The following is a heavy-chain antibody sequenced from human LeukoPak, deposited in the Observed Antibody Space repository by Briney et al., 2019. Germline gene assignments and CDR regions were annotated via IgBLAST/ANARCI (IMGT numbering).Heavy chain of an antibody. CDR1: GASISGYY. J-gene: IGHJ4*02. CDR2: MYYSGGT. CDR3: AGTGLFFDY. V-gene: IGHV4-59*01. D-gene: IGHD7-27*01. Sequence: SETLSLTCRVSGASISGYYWSWLRQPPGKGLEWIGHMYYSGGTTYNPSLKSRVSISLDTSKKHFSLKLSSVTAADTAVYYCAGTGLFFDYWSQGTLVTVSS.